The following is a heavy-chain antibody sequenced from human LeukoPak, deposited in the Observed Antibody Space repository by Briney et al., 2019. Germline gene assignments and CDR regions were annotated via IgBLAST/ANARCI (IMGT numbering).Heavy chain of an antibody. Sequence: GGSLRLSCAASGFTFNNYEMNWVRQAPGKGLEWVANIKQDGSQKSYVDSVKGRFTISRDNANNLLYLQMNSLRAEDTAVYYCARVAINDYGDYFDYWGQGTLVTVSS. V-gene: IGHV3-7*01. CDR1: GFTFNNYE. D-gene: IGHD4-17*01. CDR3: ARVAINDYGDYFDY. J-gene: IGHJ4*02. CDR2: IKQDGSQK.